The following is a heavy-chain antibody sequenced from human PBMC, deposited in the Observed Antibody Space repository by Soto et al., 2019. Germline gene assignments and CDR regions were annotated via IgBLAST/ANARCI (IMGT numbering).Heavy chain of an antibody. CDR1: GFTVSTYH. CDR2: IYSAGSA. CDR3: ARVNSSRYHDFYY. D-gene: IGHD6-13*01. J-gene: IGHJ4*02. V-gene: IGHV3-66*01. Sequence: HPGGSLRLSCAASGFTVSTYHMSWVRQAPGKGLEWVSVIYSAGSADFADSVKVRFTISRDNSKNTLYLQMSSLRAEDTAVYYCARVNSSRYHDFYYCGQGTVVTVSS.